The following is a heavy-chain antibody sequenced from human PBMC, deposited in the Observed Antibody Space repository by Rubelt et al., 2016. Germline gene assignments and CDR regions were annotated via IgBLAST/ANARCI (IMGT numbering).Heavy chain of an antibody. CDR3: ARGARYSSSWYKTNWFDP. CDR1: GGSIESSNYY. D-gene: IGHD6-13*01. Sequence: QLQLQESGPGRVKPSETLSLTCTVSGGSIESSNYYWGWIRQPPGKGLEWIGSISYSGNTYYNLSLKRRVPISVDTSKNQFSLKLTSVTAADTAVYYCARGARYSSSWYKTNWFDPWGQGTLVTVSS. J-gene: IGHJ5*02. V-gene: IGHV4-39*01. CDR2: ISYSGNT.